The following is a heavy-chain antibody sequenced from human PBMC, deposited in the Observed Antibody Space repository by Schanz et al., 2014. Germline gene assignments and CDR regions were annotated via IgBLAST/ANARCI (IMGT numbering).Heavy chain of an antibody. D-gene: IGHD2-2*01. CDR2: ISPYNGNT. V-gene: IGHV1-18*01. CDR3: ARDRRRYCSTASCLHDNWFDP. Sequence: VQSVHSGTEVQKLGASVKVSCKASGYTFTSYGISWVRQAPGQGLEWMGWISPYNGNTNYAQKLQGRVTMTADTSTSTAYMDLRSLRSDDTAVYYCARDRRRYCSTASCLHDNWFDPWGQGTLVIVSS. CDR1: GYTFTSYG. J-gene: IGHJ5*02.